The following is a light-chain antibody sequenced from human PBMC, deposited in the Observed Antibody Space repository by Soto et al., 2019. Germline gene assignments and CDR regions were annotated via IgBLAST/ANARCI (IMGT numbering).Light chain of an antibody. Sequence: QSALTQPASVSGSPGQSSTISCTGSSSDVGGYNYVSWYQQHPGKAPKLMIYDVSNRPSGVSNRFSGSKSGNTASLTISGLQAEDEADYYCSSYTRSSTLYVVFAGGTKLTVL. CDR1: SSDVGGYNY. CDR2: DVS. V-gene: IGLV2-14*01. CDR3: SSYTRSSTLYVV. J-gene: IGLJ2*01.